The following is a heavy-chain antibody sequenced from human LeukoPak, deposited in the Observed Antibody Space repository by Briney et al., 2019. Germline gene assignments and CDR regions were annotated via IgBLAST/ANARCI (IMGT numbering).Heavy chain of an antibody. CDR3: ARGQLTDDLDY. CDR1: GYTFTGYF. V-gene: IGHV1-2*02. CDR2: INPNIGGT. D-gene: IGHD1-14*01. J-gene: IGHJ4*02. Sequence: VSVKVSCKASGYTFTGYFMHWVRQAPGQGLEWMGWINPNIGGTKYARKFQGRVTMTRDTSISTAYMELSRLRSDDTAAYYCARGQLTDDLDYWGQGTLVTVSS.